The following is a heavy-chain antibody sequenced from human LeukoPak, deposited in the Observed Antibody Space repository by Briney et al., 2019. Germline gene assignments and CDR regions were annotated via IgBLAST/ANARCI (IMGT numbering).Heavy chain of an antibody. CDR2: IYYSGST. CDR3: ARDRYYYDSSGSQFDY. V-gene: IGHV4-39*07. CDR1: GDSISSTNYY. Sequence: SETLSLTCTVSGDSISSTNYYWGWIRQPPGKGLEWIGSIYYSGSTYYNPSLESRVTMSGDTSKNQFSLKLSSVTAADTAVYYCARDRYYYDSSGSQFDYWGQGTLVTVSS. D-gene: IGHD3-22*01. J-gene: IGHJ4*02.